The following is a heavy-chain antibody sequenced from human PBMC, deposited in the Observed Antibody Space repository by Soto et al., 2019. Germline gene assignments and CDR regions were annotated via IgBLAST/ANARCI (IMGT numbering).Heavy chain of an antibody. J-gene: IGHJ6*02. CDR2: IKSKIEGGTS. D-gene: IGHD2-8*01. CDR3: ATMGHCSNGVCSYYYYGMDV. CDR1: GFTFSHSW. Sequence: EVQLVESGGGLVKPGGSLRLSCGASGFTFSHSWMNWVRQAPGKGLEWVGRIKSKIEGGTSDYAAPVKGRFSISRDDSKDTLFLQMNRLKTEDTAVYFCATMGHCSNGVCSYYYYGMDVWGLGTTVTVSS. V-gene: IGHV3-15*07.